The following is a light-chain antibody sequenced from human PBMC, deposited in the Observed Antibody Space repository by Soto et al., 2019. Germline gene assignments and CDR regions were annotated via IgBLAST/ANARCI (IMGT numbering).Light chain of an antibody. CDR2: GAS. Sequence: EIVLTQSPGTLSLSPGERATLSCRASQSVSSSYLAWYQQKPGQAPRLLIYGASSRATDIPDRFSGSGSGTDFTLTISRLEPEDFAVSYCQQYGSSPLWTFGQGTKVEIK. CDR1: QSVSSSY. CDR3: QQYGSSPLWT. J-gene: IGKJ1*01. V-gene: IGKV3-20*01.